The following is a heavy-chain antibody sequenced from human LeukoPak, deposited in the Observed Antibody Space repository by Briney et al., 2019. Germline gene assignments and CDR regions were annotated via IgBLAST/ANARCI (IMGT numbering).Heavy chain of an antibody. J-gene: IGHJ4*02. V-gene: IGHV1-69*13. D-gene: IGHD6-6*01. CDR3: AGTAARRFDY. CDR1: GGTFSSYA. CDR2: IIPIFGTA. Sequence: SVKVSCKASGGTFSSYAISWVRQAPGQGLEWMGGIIPIFGTANYAQKFQGRVTITADESTSTAYMELSSLRSDDTAVYYCAGTAARRFDYWGQGTLVTVSS.